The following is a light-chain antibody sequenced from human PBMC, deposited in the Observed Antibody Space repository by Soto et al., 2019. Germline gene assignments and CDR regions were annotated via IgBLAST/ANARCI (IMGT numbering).Light chain of an antibody. V-gene: IGLV7-43*01. CDR2: STS. CDR3: LLYYGGAWV. J-gene: IGLJ3*02. Sequence: QAVVTQEPSLTVSPGRTVTLTCASSTGAVTSFYYPNWFQQKAGQAPRVLIYSTSNKHSWTPARFSGSLLGDKAALTVSGVQPEDEAAYYCLLYYGGAWVFGGGTKVTVL. CDR1: TGAVTSFYY.